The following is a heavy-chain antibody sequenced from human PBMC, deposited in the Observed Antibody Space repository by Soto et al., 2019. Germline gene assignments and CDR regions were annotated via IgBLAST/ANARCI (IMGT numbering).Heavy chain of an antibody. D-gene: IGHD4-17*01. J-gene: IGHJ3*02. CDR3: AREGDDYGDYKRAFDI. Sequence: EVQLVESGGGLVKPGGSLRLSCEASGFTFRSYSMNWVRQAPGKGLEWVSSISTTSSYIYYGDSVKGRFTISRDNAKNSLFLQMNSLRAEDTVIYYCAREGDDYGDYKRAFDIWGQGTTVTVSS. CDR2: ISTTSSYI. V-gene: IGHV3-21*01. CDR1: GFTFRSYS.